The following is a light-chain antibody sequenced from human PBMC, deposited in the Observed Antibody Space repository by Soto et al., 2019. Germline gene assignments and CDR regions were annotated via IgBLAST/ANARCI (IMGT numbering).Light chain of an antibody. CDR3: QQRTKWPT. CDR2: GSS. J-gene: IGKJ3*01. CDR1: QSVSTY. Sequence: EIVLTQSPATLSLSPGEIATLSCRASQSVSTYLAWYQQKPGQAPRLLLNGSSNRATGIPVRFAGSGSGTDFTLTINSLETEDFAVYYCQQRTKWPTFGPGTKVDIK. V-gene: IGKV3-11*01.